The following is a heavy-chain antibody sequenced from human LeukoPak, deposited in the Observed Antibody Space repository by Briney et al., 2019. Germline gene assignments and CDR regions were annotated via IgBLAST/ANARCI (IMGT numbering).Heavy chain of an antibody. J-gene: IGHJ4*02. CDR3: ARAAWNDKGYYFDY. D-gene: IGHD1-1*01. V-gene: IGHV4-59*01. CDR2: IYYSGST. Sequence: PSETLSLTCTVSGGSISSYYWSWIRQPPGKGLEWIGYIYYSGSTNYNPSLKGRVTISVDTSKNQFSLKLSSVTAADTAVYYCARAAWNDKGYYFDYWGQGTLVTVSS. CDR1: GGSISSYY.